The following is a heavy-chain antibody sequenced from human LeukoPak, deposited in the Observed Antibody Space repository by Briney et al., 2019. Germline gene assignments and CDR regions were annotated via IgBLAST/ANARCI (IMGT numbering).Heavy chain of an antibody. CDR2: ISYDGSNK. Sequence: GGSLRLSCAASGFTLSSYAMHWVRQAPGKGLEWVAVISYDGSNKYYADSVKGRFTISRDNSKNTLYLQMNSLRAEDTAVYYCARAFSGRYPPPYFDYWGQGTRVTVSS. CDR3: ARAFSGRYPPPYFDY. V-gene: IGHV3-30-3*01. D-gene: IGHD1-26*01. CDR1: GFTLSSYA. J-gene: IGHJ4*02.